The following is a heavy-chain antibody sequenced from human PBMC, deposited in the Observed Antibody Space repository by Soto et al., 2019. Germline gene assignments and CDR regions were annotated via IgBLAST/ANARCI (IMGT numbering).Heavy chain of an antibody. CDR3: ARHPVGYCSSTSCSKRLDYYYMDV. CDR1: GYSFTSYW. J-gene: IGHJ6*03. D-gene: IGHD2-2*01. CDR2: IYPGDSDT. V-gene: IGHV5-51*01. Sequence: PGESLKISCNGSGYSFTSYWIGWVRQMPGKGLEWMGIIYPGDSDTRYSPSFQGQVTISADESISTAYLQWSSLKASDTAMYYCARHPVGYCSSTSCSKRLDYYYMDVWGKGTTVTVSS.